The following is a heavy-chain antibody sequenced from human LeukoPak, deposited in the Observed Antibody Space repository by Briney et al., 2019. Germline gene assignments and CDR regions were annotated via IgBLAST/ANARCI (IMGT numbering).Heavy chain of an antibody. CDR1: GYTFTGYY. V-gene: IGHV1-2*04. J-gene: IGHJ5*02. Sequence: ASVKVSCKASGYTFTGYYMHWVRQAPGQGLEWMGWINPNSGGTNYAQKFQGWVTMTRDTSISTAYMELSGLRSDDTAVYYCTTPWWHRSSRCPWEFDPWGQGTLVTVSS. D-gene: IGHD2-2*01. CDR3: TTPWWHRSSRCPWEFDP. CDR2: INPNSGGT.